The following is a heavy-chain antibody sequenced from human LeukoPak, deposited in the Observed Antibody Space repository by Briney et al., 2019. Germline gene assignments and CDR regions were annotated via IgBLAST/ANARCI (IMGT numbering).Heavy chain of an antibody. J-gene: IGHJ4*02. Sequence: GASVKVSCKASGYTFTTYGITWVRQAPEQGLEWMGWISAYNGNTNYAQKLQGRVTMTTDTSTSTAYMELRSLRSDDTAVYYCARDGGEGSYYDILTGYYDLSFDYWGQGTLVTVSS. V-gene: IGHV1-18*01. CDR3: ARDGGEGSYYDILTGYYDLSFDY. CDR2: ISAYNGNT. D-gene: IGHD3-9*01. CDR1: GYTFTTYG.